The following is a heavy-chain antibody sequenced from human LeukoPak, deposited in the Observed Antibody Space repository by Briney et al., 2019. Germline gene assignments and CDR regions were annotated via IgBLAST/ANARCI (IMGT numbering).Heavy chain of an antibody. CDR1: GGSISSSSYY. Sequence: PSETLSLTCTVSGGSISSSSYYWGWIRQPPGKGLEWIGSIYYSGSTYYNPSLKSRVTISVDTSKSQFSLKLSSVTAADTAVYYCARGVVPAASPHFDYWGQGTLVTVSS. CDR3: ARGVVPAASPHFDY. D-gene: IGHD2-2*01. V-gene: IGHV4-39*07. J-gene: IGHJ4*02. CDR2: IYYSGST.